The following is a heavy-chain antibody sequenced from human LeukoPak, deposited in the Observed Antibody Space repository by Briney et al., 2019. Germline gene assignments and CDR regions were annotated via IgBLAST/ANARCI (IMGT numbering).Heavy chain of an antibody. Sequence: GASVKVSCKASGYSSTSYYMHWVRQAPGQGLEWMGIINPSGASTSFAQKFQGRVTMTRDTSTRTVYMELSSLRSEDTAVHYCARSMIRGVTYYFDYWGQGTLVTVSS. CDR2: INPSGAST. D-gene: IGHD3-10*01. CDR1: GYSSTSYY. V-gene: IGHV1-46*01. CDR3: ARSMIRGVTYYFDY. J-gene: IGHJ4*02.